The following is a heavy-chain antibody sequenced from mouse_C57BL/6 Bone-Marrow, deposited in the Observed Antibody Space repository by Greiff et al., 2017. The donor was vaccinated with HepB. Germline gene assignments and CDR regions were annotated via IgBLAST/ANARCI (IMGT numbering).Heavy chain of an antibody. V-gene: IGHV7-1*01. J-gene: IGHJ3*01. Sequence: EVNVVESGGGLVQSGRSLRLSCATSGFTFSDFYMEWVRQAPGKGLEWIAASRNKANDYTTEYSASVKGRFIVSRDTSQSILYLQMNALRAEDTAIYYWARDATYYRGFAYWGQGTLVTVSA. CDR2: SRNKANDYTT. CDR3: ARDATYYRGFAY. CDR1: GFTFSDFY. D-gene: IGHD2-10*01.